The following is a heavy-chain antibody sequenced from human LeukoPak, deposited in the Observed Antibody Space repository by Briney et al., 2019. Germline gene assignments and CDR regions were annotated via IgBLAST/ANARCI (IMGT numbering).Heavy chain of an antibody. D-gene: IGHD3-22*01. CDR1: GFTFSSYA. V-gene: IGHV3-30-3*01. Sequence: PGGSLRLSCAASGFTFSSYAMHWVRQAPGKGLEWVAVISYDGSNKYYADSVKGRFTISRDNSKNTLYLQMNSLRAEDTAVYYCARGGHYYDSSGYYYPRDYWGQGTLVTVSS. CDR3: ARGGHYYDSSGYYYPRDY. CDR2: ISYDGSNK. J-gene: IGHJ4*02.